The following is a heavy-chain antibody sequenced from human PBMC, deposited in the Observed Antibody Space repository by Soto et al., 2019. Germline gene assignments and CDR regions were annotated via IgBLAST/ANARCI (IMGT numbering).Heavy chain of an antibody. CDR3: VRATYFSDSSGYTRCLDY. D-gene: IGHD3-22*01. Sequence: GGSLRLSCAVSGFTLSDHYIDWVRQAPGKGLEWDGRSRDKPQGYSTAYAASVKGRFTTSRDESKNSAYLQMNSLKTEDTAVYYCVRATYFSDSSGYTRCLDYWGQGTLVTVSS. CDR1: GFTLSDHY. V-gene: IGHV3-72*01. CDR2: SRDKPQGYST. J-gene: IGHJ4*02.